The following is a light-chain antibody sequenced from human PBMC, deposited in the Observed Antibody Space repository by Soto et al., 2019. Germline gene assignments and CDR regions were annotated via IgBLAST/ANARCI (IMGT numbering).Light chain of an antibody. V-gene: IGLV1-40*01. CDR3: QSYDSSLSAVV. Sequence: QSALTQPPSVSGAPGQRVTISCTGSSSNIGAGYDVHWYQQLPGTAPKLLIYGNSNRPSGFPDRFSGSKSGTSASLAITGLQAEDEADYYCQSYDSSLSAVVLGGGTKLTVL. CDR1: SSNIGAGYD. J-gene: IGLJ2*01. CDR2: GNS.